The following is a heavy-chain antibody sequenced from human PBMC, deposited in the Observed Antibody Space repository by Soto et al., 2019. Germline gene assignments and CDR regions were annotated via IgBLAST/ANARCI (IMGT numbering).Heavy chain of an antibody. V-gene: IGHV3-9*01. Sequence: PGGSLRLSCAASGFTFDDYAMHWVRQAPGKGLEWVSGISWNSGSIGYADSVKGRFTISRDNAKNSLYLQMNSLRAEDTALYYCAKDTAMAKSPYYYYGMDVWGQGTTVTVSS. J-gene: IGHJ6*02. CDR1: GFTFDDYA. CDR2: ISWNSGSI. D-gene: IGHD5-18*01. CDR3: AKDTAMAKSPYYYYGMDV.